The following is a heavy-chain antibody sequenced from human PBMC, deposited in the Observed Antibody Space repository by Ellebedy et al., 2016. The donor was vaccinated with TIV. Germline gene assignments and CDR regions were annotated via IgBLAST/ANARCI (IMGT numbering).Heavy chain of an antibody. CDR3: AKEESSGRFDY. Sequence: GESLKISXAASGFTFSSVAMSWVRQAPGKGLEWVSGVSDSGGRTYYADSVKGRSTISRDNSKNMLYLQMNSLRVDDTAVYYCAKEESSGRFDYWGQGTLVTVSS. CDR1: GFTFSSVA. J-gene: IGHJ4*02. V-gene: IGHV3-23*01. CDR2: VSDSGGRT. D-gene: IGHD6-19*01.